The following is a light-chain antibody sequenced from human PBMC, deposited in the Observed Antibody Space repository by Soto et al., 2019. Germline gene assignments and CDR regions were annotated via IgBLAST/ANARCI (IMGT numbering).Light chain of an antibody. V-gene: IGLV1-44*01. Sequence: QSVLTQPPSASGTPGQRVTFSCSGSSSNIGTNTVIWYQQLPGAATKLLIYSGNQRPTGVPDRFAGSKSGTSASLAISGLQSEDQADHYCAAWDVRLVVFGGGTKLTVL. CDR1: SSNIGTNT. CDR2: SGN. CDR3: AAWDVRLVV. J-gene: IGLJ2*01.